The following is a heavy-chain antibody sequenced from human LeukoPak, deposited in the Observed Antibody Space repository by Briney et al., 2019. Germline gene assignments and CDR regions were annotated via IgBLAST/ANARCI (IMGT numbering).Heavy chain of an antibody. CDR1: GGSVSAHY. D-gene: IGHD2-2*01. CDR2: INHGGTT. V-gene: IGHV4-34*01. CDR3: ARQPLNCSTTSCYAFDV. Sequence: SETLSLTCAVYGGSVSAHYWSWIRQPPGKGLEWIGEINHGGTTNYNSSLKSRVTISVDTSKKQFSLNLNSVTAADTAVYYCARQPLNCSTTSCYAFDVWGQGTRVTVSS. J-gene: IGHJ3*01.